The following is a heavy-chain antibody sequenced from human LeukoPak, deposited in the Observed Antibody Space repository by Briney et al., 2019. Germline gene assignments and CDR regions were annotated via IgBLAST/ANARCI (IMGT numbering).Heavy chain of an antibody. V-gene: IGHV1-69*06. CDR2: IIPIFGTA. CDR3: AREGSGMVRGVFDP. D-gene: IGHD3-10*01. Sequence: GASVKVSCEASGGTSSSYAISWVRQAPGQGLEWMGGIIPIFGTANYAQKFQGRVTITADKSTSTAYMELSSLRSEDTAVYYCAREGSGMVRGVFDPWGQGTLVTVSS. J-gene: IGHJ5*02. CDR1: GGTSSSYA.